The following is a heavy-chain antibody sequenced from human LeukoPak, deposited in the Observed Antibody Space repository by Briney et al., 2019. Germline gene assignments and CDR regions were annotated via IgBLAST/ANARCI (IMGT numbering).Heavy chain of an antibody. D-gene: IGHD2-2*01. V-gene: IGHV1-69*13. J-gene: IGHJ6*02. CDR2: IIPIFGTA. CDR3: ARSYDIVVAPAADYYYYGMDV. CDR1: GGTFSSYA. Sequence: RGASVKVSCKASGGTFSSYAISWVRQAPGQGLEWMGGIIPIFGTANYAQKFQGRVTITADESTSTAYMELSSLRSEDTAVYYCARSYDIVVAPAADYYYYGMDVWGQGTTVTVSS.